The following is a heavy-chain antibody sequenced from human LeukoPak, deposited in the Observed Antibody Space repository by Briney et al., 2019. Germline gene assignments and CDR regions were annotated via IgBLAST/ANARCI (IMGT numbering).Heavy chain of an antibody. Sequence: GGSLRLSCSASGFTFSRYATHWVRQAPGKGLEYVSAISSNGGSTYYADSVKGRFTISRDNSRNTLHLQMSSLRVEDTAVYYCVKDSSSGSYFDYWGQGTLVTVSS. CDR1: GFTFSRYA. CDR3: VKDSSSGSYFDY. J-gene: IGHJ4*02. D-gene: IGHD3-10*01. V-gene: IGHV3-64D*06. CDR2: ISSNGGST.